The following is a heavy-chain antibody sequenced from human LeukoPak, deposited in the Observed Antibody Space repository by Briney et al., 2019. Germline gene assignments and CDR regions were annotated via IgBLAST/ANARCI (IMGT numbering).Heavy chain of an antibody. CDR1: RFNFSDYF. Sequence: PGGSLRLSCAASRFNFSDYFMSWIRQAPGKRLEWVSYITSSGGSIFYADSVQGRFTISRDNAKNSLYLQMNSLRAEDTAVYYCARGRYCSGGSCPTPFDYWGQGTLVTVSS. V-gene: IGHV3-11*01. CDR2: ITSSGGSI. CDR3: ARGRYCSGGSCPTPFDY. D-gene: IGHD2-15*01. J-gene: IGHJ4*02.